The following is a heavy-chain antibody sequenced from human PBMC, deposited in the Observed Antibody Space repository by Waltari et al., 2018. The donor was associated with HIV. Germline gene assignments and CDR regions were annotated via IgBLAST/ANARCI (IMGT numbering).Heavy chain of an antibody. CDR3: ARWFSSSWYYYGMDV. D-gene: IGHD6-13*01. J-gene: IGHJ6*02. CDR1: GYTLTSYA. CDR2: INAGNDNT. V-gene: IGHV1-3*01. Sequence: QVQLVQSGAAVKKPGVSVKVSCKASGYTLTSYATHWVRQAPGQRLEWMGRINAGNDNTKYSQKFQGRVTITRDTSANTAYMELSSLRSEDTAVYYCARWFSSSWYYYGMDVWGQGTTVTVSS.